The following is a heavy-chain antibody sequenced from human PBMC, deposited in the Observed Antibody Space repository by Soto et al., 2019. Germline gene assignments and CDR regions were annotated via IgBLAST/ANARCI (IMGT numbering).Heavy chain of an antibody. CDR3: ATEDPAFDI. Sequence: WASVKVSCKASGGTFSSYTISWVRQAPGQGLERMGRIIPILGIANYAQKFQGRVTITADKSTSTAYMELSSLIFEVTSVYYCATEDPAFDIWGQGTMVTVXS. CDR1: GGTFSSYT. J-gene: IGHJ3*02. CDR2: IIPILGIA. V-gene: IGHV1-69*02. D-gene: IGHD2-15*01.